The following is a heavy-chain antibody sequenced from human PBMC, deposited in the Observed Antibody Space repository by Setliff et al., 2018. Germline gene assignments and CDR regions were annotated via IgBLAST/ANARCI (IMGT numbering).Heavy chain of an antibody. J-gene: IGHJ4*02. Sequence: GGSLRLSCAASGFTFNTYWMHWVRQAPGKGLVWVANIKQDGSEKYYVDSVKGRFTISRDNAKNSLYLQMNSLRAEDTAVYYCARLVDEGQHYFDYWGQGTLVTVSS. D-gene: IGHD6-6*01. CDR1: GFTFNTYW. CDR2: IKQDGSEK. V-gene: IGHV3-7*01. CDR3: ARLVDEGQHYFDY.